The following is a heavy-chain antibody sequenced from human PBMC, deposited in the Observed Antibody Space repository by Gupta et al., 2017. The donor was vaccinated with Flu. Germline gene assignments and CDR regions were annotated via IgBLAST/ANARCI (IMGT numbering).Heavy chain of an antibody. J-gene: IGHJ4*02. Sequence: EVQLVESGGGLVQPGGSLRLSCAASGFTVSSNYMSWVRQAPGKGLEWVSVIYSGGSTYYADSVKGRFTISRDNSKNTLYLQMNSLRAEDTAVYYCARDGECSSTSCQDYWGQGTLVTVSS. V-gene: IGHV3-66*02. D-gene: IGHD2-2*01. CDR3: ARDGECSSTSCQDY. CDR1: GFTVSSNY. CDR2: IYSGGST.